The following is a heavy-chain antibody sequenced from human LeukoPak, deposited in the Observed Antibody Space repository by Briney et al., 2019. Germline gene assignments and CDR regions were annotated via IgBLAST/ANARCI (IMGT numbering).Heavy chain of an antibody. CDR3: ARGYCSGGSCYLDY. CDR2: ISSSSSYI. Sequence: VGSLRLSCADSGYTFSSYSMNWVRQAPGKGLEWVSSISSSSSYIYYADSVKGRFTISRDNAKNSLYLQMNSLRAEDTAVYYCARGYCSGGSCYLDYWGQGTLVTVSS. D-gene: IGHD2-15*01. CDR1: GYTFSSYS. J-gene: IGHJ4*02. V-gene: IGHV3-21*01.